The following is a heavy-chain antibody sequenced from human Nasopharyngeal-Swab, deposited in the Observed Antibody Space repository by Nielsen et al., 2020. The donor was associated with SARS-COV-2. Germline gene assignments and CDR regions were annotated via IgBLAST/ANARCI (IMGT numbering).Heavy chain of an antibody. Sequence: GRSLRLSCAASGFTFSSYGMHWVRQAPGKGLEWVAVIWYDGSNKYYADSVEGRFTISRDNSKNTLYLQMNSLRAEDAAVYYCARDCVHHYFDYWGQGTLVTVSS. CDR3: ARDCVHHYFDY. V-gene: IGHV3-33*01. CDR1: GFTFSSYG. J-gene: IGHJ4*02. D-gene: IGHD2-21*01. CDR2: IWYDGSNK.